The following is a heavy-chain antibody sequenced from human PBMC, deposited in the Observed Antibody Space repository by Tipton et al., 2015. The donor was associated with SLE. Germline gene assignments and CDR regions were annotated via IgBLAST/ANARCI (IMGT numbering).Heavy chain of an antibody. CDR1: GASVGSDY. D-gene: IGHD4-17*01. CDR3: ARDEGFNTVTTSYYFDY. V-gene: IGHV4-4*07. CDR2: IYSSGST. J-gene: IGHJ4*02. Sequence: TLSLTCTASGASVGSDYWSWIRQPAGKGLEWIGRIYSSGSTKYNPSLKSRLTMSIDTSKNQFSLELDSVTAADTAMYYCARDEGFNTVTTSYYFDYWGQGALVTVSS.